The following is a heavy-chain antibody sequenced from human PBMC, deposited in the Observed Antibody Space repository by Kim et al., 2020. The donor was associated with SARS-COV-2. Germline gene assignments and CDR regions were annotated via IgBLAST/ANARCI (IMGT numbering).Heavy chain of an antibody. D-gene: IGHD3-22*01. V-gene: IGHV3-74*01. Sequence: VKGRLTISRDNTKNTVYMQLNSLGAEDTAVYFCARARRYYFDSSGYYYFDYWGQGTLVTVSS. CDR3: ARARRYYFDSSGYYYFDY. J-gene: IGHJ4*02.